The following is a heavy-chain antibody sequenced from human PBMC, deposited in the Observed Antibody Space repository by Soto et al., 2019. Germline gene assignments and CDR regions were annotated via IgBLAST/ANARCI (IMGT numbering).Heavy chain of an antibody. Sequence: QVQLVQSGAEVKKPGSSVKVSCKASGGTFSSYAISWVRQAPGQGLEWMGGIIPILGTANYAQKFQGRVTITADESTSTAYMELSSLRSEETAVYYCAREGYCISTSCYGLGFDYLGQGTLVTVSS. CDR2: IIPILGTA. CDR1: GGTFSSYA. V-gene: IGHV1-69*11. CDR3: AREGYCISTSCYGLGFDY. J-gene: IGHJ4*02. D-gene: IGHD2-2*01.